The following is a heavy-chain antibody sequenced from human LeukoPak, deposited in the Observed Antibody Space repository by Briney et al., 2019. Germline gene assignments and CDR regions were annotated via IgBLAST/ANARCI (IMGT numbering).Heavy chain of an antibody. J-gene: IGHJ4*02. CDR3: AKTPHDFWSGYYLVRFDY. CDR2: ISGSGGST. D-gene: IGHD3-3*01. V-gene: IGHV3-23*01. CDR1: GFTFSSYA. Sequence: GGSLRLSCAASGFTFSSYAMSWARQAPGKGLEWVSAISGSGGSTYYADSVKGRFTISRDNSKNTLYLQMNSLRAEDTAVYYCAKTPHDFWSGYYLVRFDYWGQGTLVTVSS.